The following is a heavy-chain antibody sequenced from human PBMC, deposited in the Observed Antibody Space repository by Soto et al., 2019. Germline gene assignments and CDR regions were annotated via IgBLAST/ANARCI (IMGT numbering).Heavy chain of an antibody. Sequence: GASVKVSCKASGGTFSSYAISWVRQAPGQGLEWMGGIIPIFGTANYAQKFQGRVTITADEPTSTAYMELSSLRSEDTAVYYCARAPFGSGYQMQGTLLAPFQHWGQGTLVTVSS. J-gene: IGHJ1*01. CDR2: IIPIFGTA. CDR3: ARAPFGSGYQMQGTLLAPFQH. D-gene: IGHD3-22*01. V-gene: IGHV1-69*13. CDR1: GGTFSSYA.